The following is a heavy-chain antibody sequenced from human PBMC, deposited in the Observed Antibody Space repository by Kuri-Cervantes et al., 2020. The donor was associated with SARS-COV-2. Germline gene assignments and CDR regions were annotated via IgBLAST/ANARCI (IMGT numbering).Heavy chain of an antibody. CDR1: GGSISSSSYY. V-gene: IGHV4-39*01. CDR3: ARHRWGRDAFDI. J-gene: IGHJ3*02. D-gene: IGHD3-16*01. CDR2: IYISGNA. Sequence: SETLSLTCTVSGGSISSSSYYWGWIRQPPGKGLEWIGSIYISGNAYYNPSLKSRVTISVDTSKNQFSLKLSSVIAADTAVYYCARHRWGRDAFDIWGQGTMVTVSS.